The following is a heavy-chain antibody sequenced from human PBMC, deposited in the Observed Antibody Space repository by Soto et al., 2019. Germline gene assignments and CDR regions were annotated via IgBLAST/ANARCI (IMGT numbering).Heavy chain of an antibody. Sequence: GGSLRLSCAASGFTFSSYAMHWVRQAPGKGLEWVAVISYDGSNKYYADSVKGRFTISRDISKNTLYLQMNSLRAEDTAVYYCARDPARSGAATYGMDVWGQGTTVTVS. CDR3: ARDPARSGAATYGMDV. V-gene: IGHV3-30-3*01. CDR1: GFTFSSYA. J-gene: IGHJ6*02. CDR2: ISYDGSNK. D-gene: IGHD6-13*01.